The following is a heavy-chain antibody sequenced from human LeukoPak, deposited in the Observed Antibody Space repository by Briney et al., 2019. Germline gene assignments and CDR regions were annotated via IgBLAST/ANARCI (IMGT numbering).Heavy chain of an antibody. CDR1: GYTFTSYG. V-gene: IGHV1-18*01. CDR3: AKATTVTTRGPFDY. J-gene: IGHJ4*02. D-gene: IGHD4-17*01. Sequence: GASVKVSCKASGYTFTSYGISWVRQAPGQGLEWMGWISAYNGNTNYAQKLQGRVTMTTDTSTSTAYMELRSLRSDDTAVYYCAKATTVTTRGPFDYWGQGTLVTVSS. CDR2: ISAYNGNT.